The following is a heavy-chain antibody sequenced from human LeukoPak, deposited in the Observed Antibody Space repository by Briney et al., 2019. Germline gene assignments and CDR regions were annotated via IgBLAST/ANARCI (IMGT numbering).Heavy chain of an antibody. Sequence: ASVKFSCKASGYTFTSYDINWVRQATGQGLEWMGWMNPNSGNTGYAQKFQGRVTMTRNTSISTAYMELSSLRSEDTAVYYCARGNSPRGLERRGPFRDYYYYGMDVWGQGTTVTVSS. D-gene: IGHD1-1*01. V-gene: IGHV1-8*01. CDR1: GYTFTSYD. CDR3: ARGNSPRGLERRGPFRDYYYYGMDV. CDR2: MNPNSGNT. J-gene: IGHJ6*02.